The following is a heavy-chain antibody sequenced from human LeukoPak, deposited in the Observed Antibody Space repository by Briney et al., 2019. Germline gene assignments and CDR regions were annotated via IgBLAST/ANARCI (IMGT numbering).Heavy chain of an antibody. CDR3: AKGVFYDSSGYYYGGAAFDI. CDR1: GFTFSSYG. Sequence: QPGRSLRLSCAASGFTFSSYGMHWVHQAPGKGLEWVAVIWYDGSNKYYADSVKGRFTISRDNSKNTLYLQMNSLRAEDTAVYYCAKGVFYDSSGYYYGGAAFDIWGQGTMVTVSS. CDR2: IWYDGSNK. D-gene: IGHD3-22*01. V-gene: IGHV3-33*06. J-gene: IGHJ3*02.